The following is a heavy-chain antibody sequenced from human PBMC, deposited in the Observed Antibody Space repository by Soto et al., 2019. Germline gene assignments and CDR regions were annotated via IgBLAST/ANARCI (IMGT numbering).Heavy chain of an antibody. CDR2: ISYDGSD. CDR1: GFPFREFG. CDR3: ALRWNYYLDF. V-gene: IGHV3-33*05. Sequence: QMQLVESGGGVVKPGRSLRLSCVASGFPFREFGMHWVRQAPGKGLEWVALISYDGSDYADSVKGRFTISRYDSRDTLFIHMDNIRPDDTGVYLCALRWNYYLDFWGQGTLVAVSS. J-gene: IGHJ4*02. D-gene: IGHD4-17*01.